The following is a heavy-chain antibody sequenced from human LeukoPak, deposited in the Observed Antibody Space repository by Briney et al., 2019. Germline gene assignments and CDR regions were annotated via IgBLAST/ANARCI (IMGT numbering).Heavy chain of an antibody. CDR2: TRNKANSYTT. Sequence: GGSLRLSCAASGFTFSEYYMDWVRQAPGKGLEWVGRTRNKANSYTTEYAASVKGRFTISRDDSKNSLYLQMNSLKTEDTAVYYCARDLDCGGDCYTNFDYWGQGTLVTVSS. V-gene: IGHV3-72*01. CDR1: GFTFSEYY. J-gene: IGHJ4*02. D-gene: IGHD2-21*02. CDR3: ARDLDCGGDCYTNFDY.